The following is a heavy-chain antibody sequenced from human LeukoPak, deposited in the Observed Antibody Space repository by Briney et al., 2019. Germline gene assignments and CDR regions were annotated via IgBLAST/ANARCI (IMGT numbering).Heavy chain of an antibody. CDR1: GYTFTVYY. Sequence: ASVTVSCTASGYTFTVYYMHWVRQAPGQGLEWMGRINPNSGGTNYAQKFQGRVTMTRDTSISTAYMELSRLRSDDTAVYYCARTGVDNWFDPWGQGTLVTVSS. CDR3: ARTGVDNWFDP. CDR2: INPNSGGT. V-gene: IGHV1-2*06. J-gene: IGHJ5*02. D-gene: IGHD5-12*01.